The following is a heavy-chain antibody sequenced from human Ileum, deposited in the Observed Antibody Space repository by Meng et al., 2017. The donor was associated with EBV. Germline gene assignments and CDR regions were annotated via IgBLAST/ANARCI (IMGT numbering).Heavy chain of an antibody. Sequence: QGPLQESGPGLVKPSDTLSLTCAVSGYSISSTNWWGWIRQPPGKGLEWIGEIYHSGSTNYNPSLKSRVTMSVDKSKNQFSLNLSSVTAADTAVYYCARVGQWLPIDYWGQGTLVTVSS. CDR2: IYHSGST. CDR1: GYSISSTNW. D-gene: IGHD6-19*01. J-gene: IGHJ4*02. V-gene: IGHV4-28*03. CDR3: ARVGQWLPIDY.